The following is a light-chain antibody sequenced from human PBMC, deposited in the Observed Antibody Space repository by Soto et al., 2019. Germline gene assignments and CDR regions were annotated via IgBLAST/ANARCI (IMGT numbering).Light chain of an antibody. J-gene: IGLJ3*02. CDR1: SSDVGSYNL. Sequence: QSALTQPASVSGSPGQSITISCTGTSSDVGSYNLVSWYQQLPGKAPKLIIYEVNERPPGISDRFSGSKSGNTASLTISGLQGEDEADYYCCSYVGSSILMFGGGTKLTVL. V-gene: IGLV2-23*02. CDR2: EVN. CDR3: CSYVGSSILM.